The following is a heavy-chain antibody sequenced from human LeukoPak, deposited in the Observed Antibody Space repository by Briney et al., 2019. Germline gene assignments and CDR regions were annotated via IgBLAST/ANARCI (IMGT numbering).Heavy chain of an antibody. CDR1: RFTFSNYE. Sequence: PGGSLRLSCAASRFTFSNYEMHWVRQAPGKGLEWLSYISSSGNTIYYADSVKGRFTISRDNSKNSLYLQMNTLRAEDTAVYYCARGAFYGGYGYFDYWGQGTLVTVSS. J-gene: IGHJ4*02. CDR3: ARGAFYGGYGYFDY. D-gene: IGHD5-12*01. CDR2: ISSSGNTI. V-gene: IGHV3-48*03.